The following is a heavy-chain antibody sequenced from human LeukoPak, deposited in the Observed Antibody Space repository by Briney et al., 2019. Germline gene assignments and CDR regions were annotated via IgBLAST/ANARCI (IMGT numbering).Heavy chain of an antibody. CDR1: GITLRNYA. Sequence: GGSLRLSCVGSGITLRNYAISWVRQAPGKGLEWVSAISGSGGNIYYADSVKGRFTISRDISMNTVYLQMNSLRVVDTAVYYCAILYDDSGYWGQGTLVTVSS. D-gene: IGHD4-17*01. J-gene: IGHJ4*02. V-gene: IGHV3-23*01. CDR2: ISGSGGNI. CDR3: AILYDDSGY.